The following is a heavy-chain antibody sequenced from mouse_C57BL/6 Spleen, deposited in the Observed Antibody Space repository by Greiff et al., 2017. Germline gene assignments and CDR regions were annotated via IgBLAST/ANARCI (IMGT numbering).Heavy chain of an antibody. D-gene: IGHD1-1*01. V-gene: IGHV1-80*01. CDR3: ARDYGSRDYCDY. J-gene: IGHJ2*01. CDR1: GYAFSSYW. CDR2: IYPGDGDT. Sequence: QVHVKQSGAELVKPGASVKISCKASGYAFSSYWMNWVKQRPGKGLEWIGQIYPGDGDTNYNGKFKGKATLTADKSSSTAYMQLSSLTSEDSAVYFCARDYGSRDYCDYWGQGTTLTVSS.